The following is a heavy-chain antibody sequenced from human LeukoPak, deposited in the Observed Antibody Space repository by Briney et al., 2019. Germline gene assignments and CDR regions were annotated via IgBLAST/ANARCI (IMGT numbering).Heavy chain of an antibody. CDR2: IWYDGSNK. J-gene: IGHJ4*02. CDR3: ASHNSGSLDY. Sequence: GGSLRLSCAASGFTFSNTWMSWIRQAPGKGLEWVAVIWYDGSNKYYADSVKGRFTISRDNSKNTLYLQMNSLRAEDTAVYYCASHNSGSLDYWGQGTLVTVSS. CDR1: GFTFSNTW. D-gene: IGHD1-26*01. V-gene: IGHV3-33*08.